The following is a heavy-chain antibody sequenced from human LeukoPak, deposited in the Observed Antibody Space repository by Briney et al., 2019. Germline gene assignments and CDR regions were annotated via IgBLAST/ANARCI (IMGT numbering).Heavy chain of an antibody. V-gene: IGHV3-30-3*01. CDR1: GFTFSSYA. CDR2: ISYDGSNK. CDR3: ARAQRSVRMVRGINDY. Sequence: PGGSLRLSCAASGFTFSSYAMHWVRQAPGKGLEWVAVISYDGSNKYYADSVKGRFTISRDNSKNTLYLQMNSLRAEDTAVYYCARAQRSVRMVRGINDYWGQGTLVTVSS. D-gene: IGHD3-10*01. J-gene: IGHJ4*02.